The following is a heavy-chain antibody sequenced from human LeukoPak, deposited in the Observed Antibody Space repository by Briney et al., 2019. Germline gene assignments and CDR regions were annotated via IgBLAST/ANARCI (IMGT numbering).Heavy chain of an antibody. CDR1: GFTFSSYS. CDR3: ARDLPGHRKYYYYGMDV. Sequence: GGSLRLSCAASGFTFSSYSMNWVRQAPGKGLEWVSSISSSSSYIYYADSVKGRFTISRDNAKNSLYLQMNSLRAEDTAVYYCARDLPGHRKYYYYGMDVWGQGTTVTVSS. CDR2: ISSSSSYI. V-gene: IGHV3-21*01. J-gene: IGHJ6*02.